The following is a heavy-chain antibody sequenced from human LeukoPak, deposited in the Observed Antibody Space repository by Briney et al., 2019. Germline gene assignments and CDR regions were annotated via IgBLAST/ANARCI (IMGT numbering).Heavy chain of an antibody. Sequence: GASVKVSCKASGYTFTSYDINWVRQAPGQGLEWMGWMNPNSGNTVYAQKFQGRVTMTRNTSISTAYMELSSLRSEDTAVYYCARVRGGWNYMDVWGKGTTVAVSS. V-gene: IGHV1-8*01. CDR3: ARVRGGWNYMDV. J-gene: IGHJ6*03. D-gene: IGHD1-26*01. CDR2: MNPNSGNT. CDR1: GYTFTSYD.